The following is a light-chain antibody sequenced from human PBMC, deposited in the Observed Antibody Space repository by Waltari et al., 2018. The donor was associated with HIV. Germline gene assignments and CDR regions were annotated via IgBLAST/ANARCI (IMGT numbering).Light chain of an antibody. CDR1: SSDVGGYKY. CDR2: DVS. V-gene: IGLV2-23*02. CDR3: CSYAGSSTLL. Sequence: QSALTQPASVSGSPGQSITISCTGASSDVGGYKYVSWYQHHPGKAPKLMFYDVSERPSGVSNRFSGSKSGNTASLTISGLQAEDEADYYCCSYAGSSTLLFGGGTKVTAL. J-gene: IGLJ3*02.